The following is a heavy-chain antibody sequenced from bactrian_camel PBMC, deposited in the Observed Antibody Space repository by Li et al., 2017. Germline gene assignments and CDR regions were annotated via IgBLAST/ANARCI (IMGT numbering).Heavy chain of an antibody. D-gene: IGHD8*01. CDR1: GYTYTPDC. V-gene: IGHV3S1*01. Sequence: QLVESGGGSVQTGGSLRLTCVGSGYTYTPDCMGWFRQDGEKAREWVGGIYTAGFGTDYADSVKGRFTISQDSAKRTLSLQMTNIEADDTATYYCALDVLERGCSPTTVFHRWGQGTQVTVS. CDR2: IYTAGFGT. J-gene: IGHJ4*01. CDR3: ALDVLERGCSPTTVFHR.